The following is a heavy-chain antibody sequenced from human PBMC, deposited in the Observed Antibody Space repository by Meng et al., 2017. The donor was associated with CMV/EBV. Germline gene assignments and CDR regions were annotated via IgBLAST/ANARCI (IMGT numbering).Heavy chain of an antibody. Sequence: ASVKVSCKASGYTFTGYYMHWVRQAPGQGLEWMGWINPNSGGTNYAQKFQGRVTMTRDTSISTAYMELSRLRSDDTAVYYCARDGVVFGVVTLFGYWGQGTLVTVSS. CDR2: INPNSGGT. V-gene: IGHV1-2*02. CDR1: GYTFTGYY. CDR3: ARDGVVFGVVTLFGY. J-gene: IGHJ4*02. D-gene: IGHD3-3*01.